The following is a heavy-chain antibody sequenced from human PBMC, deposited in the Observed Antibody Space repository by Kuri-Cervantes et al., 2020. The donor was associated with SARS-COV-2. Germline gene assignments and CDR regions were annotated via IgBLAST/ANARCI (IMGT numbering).Heavy chain of an antibody. CDR2: IRSKAYGGTT. Sequence: LSLTCAASGFTFSSYAMSWVRQAPGKGLEWVGFIRSKAYGGTTEYAASVKGRFTISRDDSKSIAYLQMNSLKTEDTAVYYCTRDDFWSGYYYYWGQGTLVTVSS. CDR1: GFTFSSYA. J-gene: IGHJ4*02. V-gene: IGHV3-49*04. D-gene: IGHD3-3*01. CDR3: TRDDFWSGYYYY.